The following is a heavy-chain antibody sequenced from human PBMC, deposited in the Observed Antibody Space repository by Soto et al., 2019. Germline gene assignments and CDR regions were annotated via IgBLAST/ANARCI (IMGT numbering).Heavy chain of an antibody. Sequence: EVKVVESGGGLVQPGGSLRLSCAASGFTFTTYWMHWVRQVPGKGLVWVSRIKGDGSSLSYADSVRGRFTISRDNVENTVYLQMGSRRADDTAVYYCARGLKNYYGVDVWGQGTTVTVSS. V-gene: IGHV3-74*01. CDR3: ARGLKNYYGVDV. CDR1: GFTFTTYW. J-gene: IGHJ6*02. CDR2: IKGDGSSL.